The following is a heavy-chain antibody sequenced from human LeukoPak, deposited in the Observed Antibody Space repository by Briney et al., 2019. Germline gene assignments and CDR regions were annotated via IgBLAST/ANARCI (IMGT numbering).Heavy chain of an antibody. CDR3: ALSAGGSYPHNDAFDI. CDR2: INPSGGST. D-gene: IGHD1-26*01. V-gene: IGHV1-46*01. Sequence: ASVKVSRKASGYTFTSNYMHWVRQAPGQGLEWMGIINPSGGSTSYAQKFQGRITMTRDMSTSIVYMDLSSLRSEDTAVYYCALSAGGSYPHNDAFDIWGQGTMVTVSS. CDR1: GYTFTSNY. J-gene: IGHJ3*02.